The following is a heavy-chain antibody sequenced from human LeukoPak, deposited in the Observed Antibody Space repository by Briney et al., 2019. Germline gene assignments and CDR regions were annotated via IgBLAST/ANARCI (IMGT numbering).Heavy chain of an antibody. V-gene: IGHV3-23*01. CDR3: ARDPSFDFWSGYYFDF. CDR1: GFSFSSYA. Sequence: GGSLRLSCAASGFSFSSYAMSWVRQAPGKGLEWVSDISGSGRSTYYADSVKGRFTISRDNSKNTVYVQMNSLRAEDTAIYYCARDPSFDFWSGYYFDFWGQGILVTVSS. D-gene: IGHD3-3*01. J-gene: IGHJ4*02. CDR2: ISGSGRST.